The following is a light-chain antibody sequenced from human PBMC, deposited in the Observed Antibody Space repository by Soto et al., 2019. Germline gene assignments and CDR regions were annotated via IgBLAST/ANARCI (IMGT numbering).Light chain of an antibody. Sequence: EIVMTQSPATLSVSPGEKATLSCRTSQSVSINLAWYQQKPGQAPRLLIYGASTRATGIPARFIGSGSGTEFTLTISSLQSEDVAVYFCQQYNNWPPLTFGGGNKVEIK. CDR2: GAS. CDR3: QQYNNWPPLT. CDR1: QSVSIN. J-gene: IGKJ4*01. V-gene: IGKV3-15*01.